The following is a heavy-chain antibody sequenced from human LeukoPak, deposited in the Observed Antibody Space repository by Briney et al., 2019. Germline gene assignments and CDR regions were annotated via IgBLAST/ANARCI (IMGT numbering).Heavy chain of an antibody. V-gene: IGHV3-23*01. D-gene: IGHD3-3*01. CDR2: ITSGGTT. CDR1: GFTFSSYA. J-gene: IGHJ4*02. CDR3: AKVFFVDFYSPNDY. Sequence: SGGSLRLSCAASGFTFSSYAVTWVRQAPGKGLEWVSAITSGGTTYYADSVKGRFTISRDDSKNTMYLQVNSLRAEDTAVYYCAKVFFVDFYSPNDYWGQGTLVTVSS.